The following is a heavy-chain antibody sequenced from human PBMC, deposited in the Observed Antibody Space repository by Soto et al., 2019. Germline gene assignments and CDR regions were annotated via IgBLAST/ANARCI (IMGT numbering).Heavy chain of an antibody. J-gene: IGHJ5*02. CDR1: GGSISNYY. CDR2: IYYSGST. Sequence: QVQLQESGPGLVKPSETLSLTCTVSGGSISNYYWSWIRRPPGKGLEWIGYIYYSGSTNSNPSLKSRVTISIDTSKNQFPQKQSSATDADTAVYICARDLGGFVGKKKSFDPWGQGTLVTVSS. V-gene: IGHV4-59*01. CDR3: ARDLGGFVGKKKSFDP. D-gene: IGHD1-26*01.